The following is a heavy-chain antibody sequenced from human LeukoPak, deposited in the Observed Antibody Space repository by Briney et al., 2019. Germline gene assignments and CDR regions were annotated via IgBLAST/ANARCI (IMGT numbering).Heavy chain of an antibody. CDR1: GGSVSSYY. CDR2: IYDSGST. D-gene: IGHD3-22*01. V-gene: IGHV4-59*02. CDR3: ACLTTADAFDI. J-gene: IGHJ3*02. Sequence: PSETLSLTCTVSGGSVSSYYWSWIRQPPGKGLEWIGYIYDSGSTNYNPSLKSRVTISVDTSKNQFSLKLSSVTAADTAVYYCACLTTADAFDIWGQGTMVTVSS.